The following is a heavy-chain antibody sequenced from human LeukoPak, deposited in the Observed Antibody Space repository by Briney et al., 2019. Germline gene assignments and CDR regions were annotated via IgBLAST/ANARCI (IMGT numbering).Heavy chain of an antibody. CDR3: ARARRGYSTFDY. Sequence: SETLSLTCTVSGGSISSGGYYWSWIRQPPGKGLEWIGYIYHSGSTYYNPSLKSRVTISVDRSKNQFSLKLSFVTAGTAVYYCARARRGYSTFDYWGQGTLVTVSS. CDR2: IYHSGST. V-gene: IGHV4-30-2*01. D-gene: IGHD5-18*01. CDR1: GGSISSGGYY. J-gene: IGHJ4*02.